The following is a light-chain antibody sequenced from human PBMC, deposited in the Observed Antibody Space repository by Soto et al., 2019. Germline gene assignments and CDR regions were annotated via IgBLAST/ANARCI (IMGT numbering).Light chain of an antibody. V-gene: IGKV1-39*01. CDR1: QSISSY. Sequence: DLQMTPSPSSLSASVGDRVTITCRASQSISSYLNWYQQKPGKAPKLLIYAASSLQSGVPSRFSGSGSGTDFTLTISSLQPEDFATYYCQQSYSTPLVFGQGTRLEIK. CDR3: QQSYSTPLV. J-gene: IGKJ5*01. CDR2: AAS.